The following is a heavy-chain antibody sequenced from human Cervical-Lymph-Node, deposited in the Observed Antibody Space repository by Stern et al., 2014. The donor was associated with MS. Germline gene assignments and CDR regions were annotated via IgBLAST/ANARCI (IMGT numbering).Heavy chain of an antibody. CDR1: GGPLRSYY. Sequence: QLQLQESGPGLVKPSETLSLTCTVSGGPLRSYYWSWIRLPPGKGLEWIGFIYYSGSTNYNPSLKSRVTISVDTAKNQFSLKLSSVTAADTAVYYCARGRLAVAGSYYFDYWGQGTLVTVSS. V-gene: IGHV4-59*01. CDR3: ARGRLAVAGSYYFDY. D-gene: IGHD6-19*01. CDR2: IYYSGST. J-gene: IGHJ4*02.